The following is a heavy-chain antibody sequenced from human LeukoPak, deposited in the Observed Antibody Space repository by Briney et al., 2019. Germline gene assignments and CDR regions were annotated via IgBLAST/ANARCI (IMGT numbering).Heavy chain of an antibody. D-gene: IGHD2-15*01. CDR3: ARAGSFSSSYGISWDY. Sequence: GGSLRLSCAASGFTFSSYWMSWVRQAPGKGLEWVANIKQDGSEKYYVDSVKGRFTISRDNAKNSLFLQMNSLRAEDTAVYYCARAGSFSSSYGISWDYWGQGALVAVSS. J-gene: IGHJ4*02. V-gene: IGHV3-7*01. CDR2: IKQDGSEK. CDR1: GFTFSSYW.